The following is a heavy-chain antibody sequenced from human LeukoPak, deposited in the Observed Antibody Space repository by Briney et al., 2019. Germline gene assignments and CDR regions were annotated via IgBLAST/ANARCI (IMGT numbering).Heavy chain of an antibody. D-gene: IGHD3-10*01. CDR3: AIRYGSGSSYFDY. V-gene: IGHV1-69*02. CDR1: GGTFSSYT. J-gene: IGHJ4*02. CDR2: IIPILGIA. Sequence: SVKVSCKASGGTFSSYTISWVRQAPGQGLEWMGRIIPILGIANYAQKFQGRVTITADKSTSTANMELSSLRSEDTAVYYCAIRYGSGSSYFDYWGQGTLVTVSS.